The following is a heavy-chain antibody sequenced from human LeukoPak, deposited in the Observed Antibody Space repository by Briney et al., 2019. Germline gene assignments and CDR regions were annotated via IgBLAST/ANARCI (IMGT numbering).Heavy chain of an antibody. V-gene: IGHV1-18*01. Sequence: ASVKVSCKASGYTFTNYGISWVRQAPGQGLEWMGWISADNGETHSARKFPGRVTMTTDTSTTTAYLELRSLRPDDTAVYFCVRDTGSAGVSADFNLWGQGTLVTVSS. CDR2: ISADNGET. J-gene: IGHJ4*02. CDR1: GYTFTNYG. D-gene: IGHD1-14*01. CDR3: VRDTGSAGVSADFNL.